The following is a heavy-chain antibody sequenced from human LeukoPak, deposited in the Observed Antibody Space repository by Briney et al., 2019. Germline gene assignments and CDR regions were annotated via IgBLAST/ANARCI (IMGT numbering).Heavy chain of an antibody. V-gene: IGHV3-23*01. CDR3: ARDHLRYYGSGSYSGY. CDR2: ISGSGGST. J-gene: IGHJ4*02. CDR1: GFTFSSYA. Sequence: GGSLRLSCAASGFTFSSYAMSWVRQAPGKGLEWVSAISGSGGSTYYADPVKGRFTISRDNSKNTLYLQMNSLRAEDTAVYYCARDHLRYYGSGSYSGYWGQGTLVTVSS. D-gene: IGHD3-10*01.